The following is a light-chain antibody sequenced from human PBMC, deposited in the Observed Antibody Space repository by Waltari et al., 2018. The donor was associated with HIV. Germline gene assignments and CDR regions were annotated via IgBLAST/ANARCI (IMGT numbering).Light chain of an antibody. J-gene: IGLJ2*01. CDR3: QSYDTSLTDII. Sequence: QSVLTQPPSVSGAPGQRVTISCTKSSSNVEAAYDVPWFQQVPGPAPKLLIYGNVNRPSGVPDRFSGSRSGTSASLAITGLQAEDEADYYCQSYDTSLTDIIFGGGTKLTVL. V-gene: IGLV1-40*01. CDR1: SSNVEAAYD. CDR2: GNV.